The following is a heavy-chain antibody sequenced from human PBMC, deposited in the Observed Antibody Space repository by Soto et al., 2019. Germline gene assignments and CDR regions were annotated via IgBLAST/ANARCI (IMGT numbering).Heavy chain of an antibody. V-gene: IGHV3-74*01. Sequence: EVQLVESGGGLVQPGGSLRLSCAGSGFTFSNYWMHWVRQAPGKGLEWVSRIDHDGPTDYADSVRGRFTISRDNAENTLYLQMSSLRPDDKAVYYCVRDSHGDYWGQGTLVTVSS. J-gene: IGHJ4*02. CDR3: VRDSHGDY. CDR2: IDHDGPT. CDR1: GFTFSNYW.